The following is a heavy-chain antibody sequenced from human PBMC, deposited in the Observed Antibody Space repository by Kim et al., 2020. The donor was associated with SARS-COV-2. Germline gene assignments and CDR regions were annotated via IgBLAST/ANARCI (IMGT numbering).Heavy chain of an antibody. J-gene: IGHJ6*02. CDR2: ISDSVKT. V-gene: IGHV4-59*08. CDR3: ARRGGLDV. CDR1: GGSISSYS. Sequence: SETLSLTCTVSGGSISSYSWNWIRQPPGKGLEWIGDISDSVKTNYNPSLKSRVTISIDKSKNQFSLKVSSVTAADTAVYYCARRGGLDVWGHGTTVTVSS.